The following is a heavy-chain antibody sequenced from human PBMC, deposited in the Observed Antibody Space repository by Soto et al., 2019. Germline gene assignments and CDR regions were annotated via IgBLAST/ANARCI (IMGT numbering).Heavy chain of an antibody. CDR3: VRGGGGGLFDP. D-gene: IGHD2-15*01. CDR1: GFTFGDSY. V-gene: IGHV3-11*06. Sequence: GGSLSLSCAGSGFTFGDSYMSWIRQAPGKGLEWLSYISPGSRYPAYADSVKGRFTISRDNAKRSLYLQMMSLTAEDTAIYYCVRGGGGGLFDPWGQGTMVTVTS. J-gene: IGHJ5*02. CDR2: ISPGSRYP.